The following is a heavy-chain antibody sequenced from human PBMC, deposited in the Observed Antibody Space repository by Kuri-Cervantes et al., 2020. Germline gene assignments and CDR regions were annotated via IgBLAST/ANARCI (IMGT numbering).Heavy chain of an antibody. Sequence: GGSLRLSCAASGFTFSSYSMNWVRQAPGKGLEWVSYISSSGSTIYYADSVKGRFTISRDNAKNSLYLQMNSLRAEDTAVYYCARAVSGNDFWSGYYTGYYYYYYMDVWGKGTTVTVSS. V-gene: IGHV3-48*04. D-gene: IGHD3-3*01. CDR3: ARAVSGNDFWSGYYTGYYYYYYMDV. CDR2: ISSSGSTI. J-gene: IGHJ6*03. CDR1: GFTFSSYS.